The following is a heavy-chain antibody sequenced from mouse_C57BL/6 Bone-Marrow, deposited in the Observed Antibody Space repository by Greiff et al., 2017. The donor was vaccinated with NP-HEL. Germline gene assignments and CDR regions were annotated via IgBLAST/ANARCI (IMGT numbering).Heavy chain of an antibody. V-gene: IGHV5-16*01. CDR1: GFTFSDYY. Sequence: EVQVVESEGGLVQPGSSMKLSCTASGFTFSDYYMAWVRQVPEKGLEWVANINYDGGSTYYLDSLKSRFIISGDNAKNILYLKMSSLKSEDTATYYCARERRSLITTGNYFDYWGQGTTLTVSS. CDR3: ARERRSLITTGNYFDY. D-gene: IGHD1-1*01. CDR2: INYDGGST. J-gene: IGHJ2*01.